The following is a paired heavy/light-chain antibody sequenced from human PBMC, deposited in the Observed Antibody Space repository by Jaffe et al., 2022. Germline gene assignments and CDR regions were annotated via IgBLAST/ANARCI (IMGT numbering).Light chain of an antibody. CDR1: SSNIGKNY. CDR2: ENN. J-gene: IGLJ3*02. V-gene: IGLV1-51*01. Sequence: QSVLTQPPSVSAAPGQKVTISCSGSSSNIGKNYVSWYQQLPGTAPKLLIYENNNRPSGIPDRFSGSKSGTSATLDITGLQTGDEADYYCGTWDNSVDNGVFGGGTKLTVL. CDR3: GTWDNSVDNGV.
Heavy chain of an antibody. CDR3: ARGYYFGSGSLIDY. D-gene: IGHD3-10*01. J-gene: IGHJ4*02. V-gene: IGHV3-13*01. Sequence: EVQLVESGGGLVQPGGSLRLSCAASGFSFSSHDMHWVRQAPGKGLEWVATIGTAGNTYYPGSVTGRFSISRENAWNSLYLQMNSLRAGDTAVYYCARGYYFGSGSLIDYWGQGTLVTVTS. CDR1: GFSFSSHD. CDR2: IGTAGNT.